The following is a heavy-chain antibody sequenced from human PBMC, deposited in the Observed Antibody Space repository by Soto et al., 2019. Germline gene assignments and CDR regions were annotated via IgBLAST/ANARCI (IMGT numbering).Heavy chain of an antibody. CDR1: GGTFSIYT. CDR3: ASRYDSSDY. D-gene: IGHD3-22*01. CDR2: IIPILGLA. V-gene: IGHV1-69*02. J-gene: IGHJ4*02. Sequence: QVQLVQSGAEVKKPGSSVKVSSKASGGTFSIYTISWVRQAPGQGLEWMGRIIPILGLANYAQKFQGRVTITADKSTSTAYMELSSLRSEDTAVYYCASRYDSSDYWGQGTLVTVSS.